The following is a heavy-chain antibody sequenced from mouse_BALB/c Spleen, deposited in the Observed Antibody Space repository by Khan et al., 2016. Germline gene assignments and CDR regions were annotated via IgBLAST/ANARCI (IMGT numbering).Heavy chain of an antibody. CDR1: GYTFSSYW. Sequence: QVQLQQAGAELMKPGASVKISCKATGYTFSSYWIEGVKERPGRGLEWTGEKLPGSGSTNYTEKFKRKATFTAATSSNTAYMQLSSLPSEDSAVFCCAGGAYWGQGTLVTVSA. CDR3: AGGAY. J-gene: IGHJ3*01. V-gene: IGHV1-9*01. CDR2: KLPGSGST.